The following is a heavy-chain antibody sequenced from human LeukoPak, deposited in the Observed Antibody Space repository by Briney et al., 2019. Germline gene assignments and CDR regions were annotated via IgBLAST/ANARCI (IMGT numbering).Heavy chain of an antibody. CDR2: INTNTGNA. J-gene: IGHJ6*02. D-gene: IGHD1-26*01. V-gene: IGHV7-4-1*02. CDR1: GYTFTSYA. Sequence: ASVKVSCKASGYTFTSYAMNWVRQAPGQGLEWMGWINTNTGNATYAQGFTGRFVFSLDTSVSTAYLQSSSLKAEDTAVYYCARAGVGATLYYYGMDVWGQGTTVTVSS. CDR3: ARAGVGATLYYYGMDV.